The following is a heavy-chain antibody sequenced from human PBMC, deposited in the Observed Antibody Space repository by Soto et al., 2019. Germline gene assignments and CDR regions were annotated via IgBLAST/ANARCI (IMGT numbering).Heavy chain of an antibody. CDR1: GDTFSGYP. CDR2: IIPVFGTT. Sequence: QVQLVQSGAELKKPGSSVHVSCKASGDTFSGYPINWVRQAPGEGLEWMGRIIPVFGTTNDAQRFEGRVTFTADESTNTAYMELRGLLSEDTAVYYCARDGGFGELKYWGPGTLVTVSS. D-gene: IGHD3-10*01. V-gene: IGHV1-69*18. CDR3: ARDGGFGELKY. J-gene: IGHJ4*02.